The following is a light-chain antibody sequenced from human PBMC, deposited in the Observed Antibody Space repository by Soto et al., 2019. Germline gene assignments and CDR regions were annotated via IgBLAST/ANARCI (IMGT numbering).Light chain of an antibody. CDR3: QQSHNAPRT. CDR1: QSISRN. J-gene: IGKJ1*01. CDR2: AVS. Sequence: DIQMTQSPSSLSASVGDRVTITCRASQSISRNLNWYQQKPGKAPKVLIYAVSSLQSGVPSRFSGSGSGTDFTLTISSLQPEDFATYFCQQSHNAPRTFGQGTKVDIK. V-gene: IGKV1-39*01.